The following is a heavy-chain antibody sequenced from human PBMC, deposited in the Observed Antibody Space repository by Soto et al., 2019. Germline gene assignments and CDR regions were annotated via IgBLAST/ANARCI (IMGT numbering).Heavy chain of an antibody. CDR1: GGTVSSGGYY. D-gene: IGHD1-7*01. CDR3: AMAGNYRYFDA. J-gene: IGHJ4*02. CDR2: ISSRGGA. V-gene: IGHV4-61*08. Sequence: QVQLQESGPGLVTPSETLSLTCTVSGGTVSSGGYYWSWIRQPPGKGLEWIGYISSRGGANYNPSLKSRITISVDTSKNQFSLKLTSVTAADTAVYYCAMAGNYRYFDAWGQGTLVTVSS.